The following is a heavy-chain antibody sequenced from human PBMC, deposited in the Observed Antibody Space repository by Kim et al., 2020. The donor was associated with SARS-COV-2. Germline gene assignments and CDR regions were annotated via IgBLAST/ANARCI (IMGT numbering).Heavy chain of an antibody. CDR2: IDHSGTT. CDR3: ARGVSSAWTLRPWFDP. CDR1: GGAFSSSSC. J-gene: IGHJ5*02. V-gene: IGHV4-4*02. Sequence: SETLSLTCAVSGGAFSSSSCWSWVRQPPGKGLEWIGEIDHSGTTNYNPSLKSRVTISVDKSKTQFSLRLKSVTAADTAVHYCARGVSSAWTLRPWFDPWG. D-gene: IGHD6-19*01.